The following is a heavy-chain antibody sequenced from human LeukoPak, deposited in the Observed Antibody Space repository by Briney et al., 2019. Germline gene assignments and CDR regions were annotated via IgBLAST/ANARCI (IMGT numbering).Heavy chain of an antibody. J-gene: IGHJ4*02. CDR3: SRGSGWLSVY. CDR2: ISGGTT. V-gene: IGHV3-49*01. Sequence: GRSLRLSCTASGFTFGDYLMSWFHQAPGKGLEWIGFISGGTTEYAASVKGRFTISRDGSTSIAYLQMNSLTTEDTAVYYCSRGSGWLSVYWGQGTLVTVSS. D-gene: IGHD6-19*01. CDR1: GFTFGDYL.